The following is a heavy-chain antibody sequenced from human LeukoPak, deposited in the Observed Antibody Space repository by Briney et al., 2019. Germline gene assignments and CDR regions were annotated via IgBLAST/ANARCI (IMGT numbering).Heavy chain of an antibody. V-gene: IGHV1-18*01. J-gene: IGHJ4*02. CDR1: GYTFTSYG. Sequence: ASVKVSCKASGYTFTSYGISWVRQAPGQGLEWMGRISAYNGHTNFAQKFQGRVTLTADTSTNTAYMELRSLRSDDTAFYYCARDGTILLPPRYDGSGYHRLFDYWGQVTLVSVSS. D-gene: IGHD3-22*01. CDR3: ARDGTILLPPRYDGSGYHRLFDY. CDR2: ISAYNGHT.